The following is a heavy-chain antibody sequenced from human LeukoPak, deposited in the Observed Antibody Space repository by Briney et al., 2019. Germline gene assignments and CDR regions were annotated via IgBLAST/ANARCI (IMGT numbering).Heavy chain of an antibody. CDR1: AGSILSSSYY. CDR2: IHYSGTT. J-gene: IGHJ4*02. V-gene: IGHV4-39*07. Sequence: PSETLSLTCTVSAGSILSSSYYWGWIRQPPGKGLEWIGSIHYSGTTSYNPSLKSRVTISVDTSKNQFSLKLSSVTAADTAVYFCARDRGGVPSAKGAFYFDYWGQGTLVTVSS. CDR3: ARDRGGVPSAKGAFYFDY. D-gene: IGHD2-2*01.